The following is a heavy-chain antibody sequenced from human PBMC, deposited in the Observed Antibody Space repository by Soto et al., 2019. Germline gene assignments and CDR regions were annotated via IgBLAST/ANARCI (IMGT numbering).Heavy chain of an antibody. CDR3: ARLLYGDGYPDSVLDY. V-gene: IGHV5-51*01. Sequence: GESLKISCQVSGYSFTHHWIAWVRQTPEKGLEWMGIIHPSDSDTRYSPSFQGQVTISADKSISTAYLQWSSLKASDTAMYYCARLLYGDGYPDSVLDYWGQGTLVTVSS. D-gene: IGHD5-12*01. J-gene: IGHJ4*02. CDR2: IHPSDSDT. CDR1: GYSFTHHW.